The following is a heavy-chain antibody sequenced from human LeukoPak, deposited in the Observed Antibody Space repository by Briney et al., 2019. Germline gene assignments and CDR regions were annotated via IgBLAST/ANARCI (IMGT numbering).Heavy chain of an antibody. V-gene: IGHV4-31*03. J-gene: IGHJ3*02. Sequence: SQTLSLTCTVSGGSISSGGYYWSWIRQHPGKGLEGIGDIYYSGSTYYNPSLKSRVTISVDRSKNQFSLKLSSVTAADTAVYYCVRGYYYDSSGYWVRAFDIWGQGTMVTVSS. D-gene: IGHD3-22*01. CDR3: VRGYYYDSSGYWVRAFDI. CDR1: GGSISSGGYY. CDR2: IYYSGST.